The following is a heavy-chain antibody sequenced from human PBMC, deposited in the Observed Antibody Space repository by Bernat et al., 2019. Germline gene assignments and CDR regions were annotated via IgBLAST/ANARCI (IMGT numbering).Heavy chain of an antibody. CDR2: IYNTGRT. CDR1: GGSISSYY. V-gene: IGHV4-59*08. D-gene: IGHD3-22*01. CDR3: ASIYGYYDWFDP. Sequence: QVQLQESGPGLVKPSETLSLACTVSGGSISSYYWSWIRQPPGKGLECIGYIYNTGRTNYNPSLKGRVTISVDTSKNQFSLTLTSVTAADTAVYYCASIYGYYDWFDPWGQGTLVTVSS. J-gene: IGHJ5*02.